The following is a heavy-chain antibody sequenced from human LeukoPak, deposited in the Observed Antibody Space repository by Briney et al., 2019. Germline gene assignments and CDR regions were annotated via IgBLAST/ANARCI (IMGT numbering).Heavy chain of an antibody. CDR3: ARVGGSWELIL. CDR2: IRQDGSEK. D-gene: IGHD2-15*01. CDR1: GFTFPNYW. Sequence: PGGSLRLSCAAWGFTFPNYWMRWVRQARGKGLEGVANIRQDGSEKLYVDFVKGGFTISRDNDKSSLYLQMNSLRGEDPAVYFCARVGGSWELILWGQGTLVTVS. V-gene: IGHV3-7*01. J-gene: IGHJ4*02.